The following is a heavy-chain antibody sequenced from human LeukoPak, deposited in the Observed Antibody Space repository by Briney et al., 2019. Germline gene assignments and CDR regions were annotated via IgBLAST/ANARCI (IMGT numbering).Heavy chain of an antibody. J-gene: IGHJ4*02. CDR1: GYSFTSYG. CDR2: ISAYNGNT. V-gene: IGHV1-18*01. CDR3: ARLYCSGGSCYSDY. D-gene: IGHD2-15*01. Sequence: GASVKVSCKASGYSFTSYGISWVRQAPGQGLEWMGWISAYNGNTNYAQKLQGRVTMTTDTSTSTAYMELRSLRSDDTAVYYCARLYCSGGSCYSDYWGQGTLVTVSS.